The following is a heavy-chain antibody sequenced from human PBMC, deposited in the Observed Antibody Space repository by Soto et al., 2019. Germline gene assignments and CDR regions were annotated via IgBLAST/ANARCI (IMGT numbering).Heavy chain of an antibody. CDR3: AKDRLWFGELFYGLDY. J-gene: IGHJ4*02. CDR1: GFTCSSYV. D-gene: IGHD3-10*01. Sequence: XLRLSCAASGFTCSSYVIHGVRQAPGKGLEWVAVISYDGRNKYYADSVKGRFTISRDNSKNTLYLQMNSLRAEDTAVYYCAKDRLWFGELFYGLDYWGQGTLVTVSS. V-gene: IGHV3-30*18. CDR2: ISYDGRNK.